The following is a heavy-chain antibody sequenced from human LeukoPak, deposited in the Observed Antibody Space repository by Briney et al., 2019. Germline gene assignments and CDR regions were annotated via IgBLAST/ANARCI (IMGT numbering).Heavy chain of an antibody. CDR2: IYYTGST. CDR3: ARDGPGPTHDY. D-gene: IGHD2-15*01. CDR1: GGSISSSY. V-gene: IGHV4-59*12. J-gene: IGHJ4*02. Sequence: PSETLSLTCTVSGGSISSSYWSWIRQPPGKGLEWIGYIYYTGSTTYNPSLKSRVTISVDTSKNQFSLKLRSVTAADTAVYYCARDGPGPTHDYWGQGTLVTVSS.